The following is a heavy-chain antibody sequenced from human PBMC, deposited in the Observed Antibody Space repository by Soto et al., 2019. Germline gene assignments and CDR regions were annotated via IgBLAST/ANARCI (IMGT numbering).Heavy chain of an antibody. CDR2: ISAYNGNT. Sequence: ASVKVSCKASGYTFTSDGISWVRQAPGQGLEWMGWISAYNGNTNYAQKLQGRVTMTTDPSTSTAYMDLRSLRSDDTPVYYRGRAREYSGSDWRYYFDYWGQGTLVTVSS. V-gene: IGHV1-18*01. J-gene: IGHJ4*02. CDR1: GYTFTSDG. CDR3: GRAREYSGSDWRYYFDY. D-gene: IGHD5-12*01.